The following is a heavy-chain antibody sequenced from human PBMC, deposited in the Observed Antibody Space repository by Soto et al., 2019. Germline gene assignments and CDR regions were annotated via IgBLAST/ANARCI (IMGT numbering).Heavy chain of an antibody. D-gene: IGHD6-13*01. CDR3: ARDSSIAAAGTNYYYGMDV. J-gene: IGHJ6*02. V-gene: IGHV3-33*01. CDR2: IYYDGSNK. CDR1: GFTFSSYG. Sequence: QVQLVESGGGVVQPGRSLRLSCAASGFTFSSYGMHWVRQAPGKGLEWVAVIYYDGSNKYYVDSVKGRFTISRDNSKNTLYLQMNSLRAEDTAVYYCARDSSIAAAGTNYYYGMDVWGQGTTVTVSS.